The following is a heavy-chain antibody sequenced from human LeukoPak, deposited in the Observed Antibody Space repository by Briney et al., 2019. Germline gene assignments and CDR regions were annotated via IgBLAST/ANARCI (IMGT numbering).Heavy chain of an antibody. D-gene: IGHD3-22*01. J-gene: IGHJ5*02. V-gene: IGHV1-8*01. Sequence: ASVKVSCKASGYTFTSYDINWVRQATGQGLGWMGWMNPNSGNTGYAQKFQGRVTMTRNTSISTAYMELSSLRSEDTAVYYCARMYYYDNSDPNWFDPWGQGTLVIVSS. CDR1: GYTFTSYD. CDR2: MNPNSGNT. CDR3: ARMYYYDNSDPNWFDP.